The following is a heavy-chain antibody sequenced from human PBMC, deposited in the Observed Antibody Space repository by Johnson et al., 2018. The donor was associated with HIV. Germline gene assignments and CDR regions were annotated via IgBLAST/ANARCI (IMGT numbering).Heavy chain of an antibody. CDR1: GFAFRSYG. CDR3: ARAPRFGRVRGSAFDI. V-gene: IGHV3-33*01. Sequence: QVQLVESGGGMVQPGRSLRLSCAASGFAFRSYGMHWVRQAPGKGLEWVAVIWYDGNNKYYADSVKGRFTVSRDNSKNTLYLQMNSLRAGDTAVYYCARAPRFGRVRGSAFDIWGQGTMVTVSS. D-gene: IGHD3-10*01. CDR2: IWYDGNNK. J-gene: IGHJ3*02.